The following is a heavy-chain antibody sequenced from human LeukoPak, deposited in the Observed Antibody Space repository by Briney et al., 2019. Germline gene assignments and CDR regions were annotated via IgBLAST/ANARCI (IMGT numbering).Heavy chain of an antibody. D-gene: IGHD1-26*01. CDR1: GYTFTGYY. J-gene: IGHJ3*02. V-gene: IGHV1-2*02. Sequence: ASVKVSCKASGYTFTGYYIHWVRQAPGQGLEWMGWIKPNSGGTNYAQKLQGRVTMTTDTSTSTAYMELRSLRSDDTAVYYCARGGRWELPRPYAFDIWGQGTMVTVSS. CDR2: IKPNSGGT. CDR3: ARGGRWELPRPYAFDI.